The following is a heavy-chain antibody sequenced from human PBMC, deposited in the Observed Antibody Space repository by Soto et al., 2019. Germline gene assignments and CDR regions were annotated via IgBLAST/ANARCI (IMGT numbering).Heavy chain of an antibody. CDR1: GFTFSSYA. J-gene: IGHJ4*02. CDR3: ARDGSGYCSGGSCYTGGPFDY. D-gene: IGHD2-15*01. Sequence: QVQLVESGGGVVQPGRSLRLSCAASGFTFSSYAMHWVRQAPGKGLEGVAVISYDGSNKYYADSVKGRFTISRDNSKNTLYLQMNSLRAEDTAVYYCARDGSGYCSGGSCYTGGPFDYWGQGTLVTVSS. CDR2: ISYDGSNK. V-gene: IGHV3-30-3*01.